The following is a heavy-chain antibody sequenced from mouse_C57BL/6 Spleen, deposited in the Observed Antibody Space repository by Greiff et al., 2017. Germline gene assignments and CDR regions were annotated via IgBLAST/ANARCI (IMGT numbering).Heavy chain of an antibody. J-gene: IGHJ2*01. CDR3: ARSDYSNYFDY. CDR2: IYPGDGDT. CDR1: GYAFSSSW. D-gene: IGHD2-5*01. Sequence: VQGVESGPELVKPGASVKISCKASGYAFSSSWMNWVKQRPGKGLEWIGRIYPGDGDTNYNGKFKGKATLTADKSSSTAYMHLSSLTSEDSAVYFCARSDYSNYFDYWGQGTTLTVSS. V-gene: IGHV1-82*01.